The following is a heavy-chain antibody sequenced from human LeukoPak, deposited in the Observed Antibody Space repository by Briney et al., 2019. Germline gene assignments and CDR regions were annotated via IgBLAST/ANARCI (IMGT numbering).Heavy chain of an antibody. CDR3: AALSAAYCGGDCYGGMDV. J-gene: IGHJ6*02. CDR2: IVVGSGNT. CDR1: GFTFTSSA. Sequence: SVKVSCKASGFTFTSSAMQWVRQARGQRLEWIGWIVVGSGNTNYAQKFQERVTITRDMSTSTAYMELSSLRSEDTAVYYCAALSAAYCGGDCYGGMDVWGQGTTVTVSS. D-gene: IGHD2-21*02. V-gene: IGHV1-58*02.